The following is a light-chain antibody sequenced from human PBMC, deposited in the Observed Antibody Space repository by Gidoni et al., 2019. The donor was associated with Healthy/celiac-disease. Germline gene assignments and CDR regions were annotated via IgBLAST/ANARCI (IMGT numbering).Light chain of an antibody. CDR3: QQSYSTLSWT. J-gene: IGKJ1*01. CDR1: QSISSY. Sequence: RASQSISSYLNWYQQKPGKAPKLLIYAASSLQSGVPSRFSGSGSGTASTLTISSLQPEDFVTYYCQQSYSTLSWTFGQGTKVEIK. V-gene: IGKV1-39*01. CDR2: AAS.